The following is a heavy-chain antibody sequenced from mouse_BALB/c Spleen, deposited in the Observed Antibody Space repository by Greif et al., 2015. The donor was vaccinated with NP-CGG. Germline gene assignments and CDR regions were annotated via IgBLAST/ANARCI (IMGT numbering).Heavy chain of an antibody. CDR3: TSNWDFDY. CDR1: GFTFSNYW. Sequence: DVKLVESGGGLVQPGGSMKLSCVASGFTFSNYWMNWVRQSPEKGLEWVAEIRLKSNNYATHYAESVKGRFTISRDDSKSSVYLQMNNLRAEETGIYYCTSNWDFDYWGQGTTLTVSS. CDR2: IRLKSNNYAT. V-gene: IGHV6-6*02. J-gene: IGHJ2*01. D-gene: IGHD4-1*01.